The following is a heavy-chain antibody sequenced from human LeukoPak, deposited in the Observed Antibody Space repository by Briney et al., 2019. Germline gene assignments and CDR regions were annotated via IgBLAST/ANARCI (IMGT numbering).Heavy chain of an antibody. V-gene: IGHV3-21*01. CDR3: ARVTFGASGLFDY. CDR2: ISSSNTYI. J-gene: IGHJ4*02. Sequence: GGSLRLSCAASGFTFSSYSMNWVRQAPGKGLEWVSSISSSNTYIYYADSVKGRFTISRDNAKNSLYLQMNSLRAEDTAVYYCARVTFGASGLFDYWGQGTLVTVSS. CDR1: GFTFSSYS. D-gene: IGHD3-10*01.